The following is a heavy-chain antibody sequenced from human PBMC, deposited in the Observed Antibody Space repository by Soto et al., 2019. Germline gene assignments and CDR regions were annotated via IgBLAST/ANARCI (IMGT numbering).Heavy chain of an antibody. Sequence: EVRLLESGGGLVKPGGSLRLSCATSGLTFSNYAMSWVRQAPGGGLEWVSSMSGSSSTTYYAGSVKGRFTISRDRSKNTLYLQMSSLRAEDTALYYCAKNQERELPRVIDFWGQGTLVTASS. J-gene: IGHJ4*02. V-gene: IGHV3-23*01. D-gene: IGHD1-7*01. CDR2: MSGSSSTT. CDR3: AKNQERELPRVIDF. CDR1: GLTFSNYA.